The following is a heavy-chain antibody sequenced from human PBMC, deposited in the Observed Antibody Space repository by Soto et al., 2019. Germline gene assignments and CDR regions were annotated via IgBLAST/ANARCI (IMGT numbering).Heavy chain of an antibody. V-gene: IGHV1-46*01. Sequence: QVQLVQSGAEVKGPGASVKISCKASGYTFTNFFIHWVRQAPGQGLEWMGIINPGGGSTDYAQKFKGRVTLTRDASTNTVHMELSSLRSDDTAVYYCSRDLRSLVALDGPLYFDYWGQGTLVPVSS. CDR3: SRDLRSLVALDGPLYFDY. D-gene: IGHD3-9*01. CDR1: GYTFTNFF. CDR2: INPGGGST. J-gene: IGHJ4*02.